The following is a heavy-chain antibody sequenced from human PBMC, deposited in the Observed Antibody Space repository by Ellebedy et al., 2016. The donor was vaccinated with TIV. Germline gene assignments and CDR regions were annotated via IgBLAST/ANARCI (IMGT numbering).Heavy chain of an antibody. CDR1: GFAVSSNY. Sequence: GESLKISCAASGFAVSSNYMTWVRQAQGRGLEWVSLIYSDGNTNYADSVMGRLTISRDASASTLFLQMNSLRVEDTAIYYCAKADYDVLTGHKRYFGNWGQGTLVTVSS. CDR2: IYSDGNT. CDR3: AKADYDVLTGHKRYFGN. V-gene: IGHV3-53*01. D-gene: IGHD3-9*01. J-gene: IGHJ4*02.